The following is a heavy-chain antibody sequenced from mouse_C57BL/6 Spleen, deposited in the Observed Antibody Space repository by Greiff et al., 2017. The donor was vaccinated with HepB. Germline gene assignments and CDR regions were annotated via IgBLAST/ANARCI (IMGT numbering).Heavy chain of an antibody. CDR2: IYPGDGDT. V-gene: IGHV1-80*01. CDR3: ALGFYYGSSPDY. Sequence: LVESGAELVKPGASVKISCKASGYAFSSYWMNWVKQRPGKGLEWIGQIYPGDGDTNYNGKFKGKATLTADKSSSTAYMQLSSLTSEDSAVYFCALGFYYGSSPDYWGQGTTLTVSS. J-gene: IGHJ2*01. D-gene: IGHD1-1*01. CDR1: GYAFSSYW.